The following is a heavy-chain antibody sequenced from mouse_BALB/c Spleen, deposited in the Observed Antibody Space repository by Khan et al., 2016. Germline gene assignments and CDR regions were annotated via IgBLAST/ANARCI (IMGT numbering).Heavy chain of an antibody. V-gene: IGHV1-9*01. D-gene: IGHD2-3*01. J-gene: IGHJ4*01. CDR1: GYTFSSYW. Sequence: QVQLQQSGAELMKPGASVKISCKATGYTFSSYWIEWVKQRPGHGLEWIGEILPGSGSTNYNEKFKGKATFTADTSSNTAYMQLSSLTSEDSAVYYWARSGWLLRGYYAMDYWGQGTSVTVSS. CDR2: ILPGSGST. CDR3: ARSGWLLRGYYAMDY.